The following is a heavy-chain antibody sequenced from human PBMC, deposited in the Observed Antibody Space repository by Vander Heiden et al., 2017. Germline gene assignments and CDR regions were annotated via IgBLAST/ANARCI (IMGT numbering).Heavy chain of an antibody. V-gene: IGHV4-59*01. Sequence: QVQLQESGPGLVKPSETLSLTCTVSGGSICSYYWSWIRQPPGKGLEWIGYIYYSGSTNYNPSLKSRVTISVDTSKNQFSLKLTSVTAADTAVYCCARHSSAYYWFDPWGQGTLVTVSS. D-gene: IGHD3-22*01. CDR2: IYYSGST. CDR3: ARHSSAYYWFDP. CDR1: GGSICSYY. J-gene: IGHJ5*02.